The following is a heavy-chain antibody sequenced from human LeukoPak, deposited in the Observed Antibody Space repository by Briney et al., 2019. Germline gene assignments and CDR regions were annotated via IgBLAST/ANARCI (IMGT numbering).Heavy chain of an antibody. CDR3: ARDLRRYRDSGYESDDY. D-gene: IGHD5-12*01. Sequence: ASVKVSCKASGYTFTGYYMHWVRQAPGQGPEWMGWIYPNNGGTNYAQKFQGRVTMTRDTSISTAYMELSRLRSDDTAVYYCARDLRRYRDSGYESDDYWGQGTLVTVSS. V-gene: IGHV1-2*02. CDR2: IYPNNGGT. J-gene: IGHJ4*02. CDR1: GYTFTGYY.